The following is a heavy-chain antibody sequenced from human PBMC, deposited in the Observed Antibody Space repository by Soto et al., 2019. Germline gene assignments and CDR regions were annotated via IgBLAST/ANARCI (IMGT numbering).Heavy chain of an antibody. D-gene: IGHD3-10*01. Sequence: QITLKESGPTLVKPTQTLTLTCSFSGFSLSTRGVGVGWIRQPPGKALEWLALIYCDDDRRYSPSLKSRLTITKDTAKNQVVLTMTNMDPLDTDTYYCARSLWFGELLWGQGPLVTVSS. V-gene: IGHV2-5*02. CDR3: ARSLWFGELL. CDR2: IYCDDDR. CDR1: GFSLSTRGVG. J-gene: IGHJ4*02.